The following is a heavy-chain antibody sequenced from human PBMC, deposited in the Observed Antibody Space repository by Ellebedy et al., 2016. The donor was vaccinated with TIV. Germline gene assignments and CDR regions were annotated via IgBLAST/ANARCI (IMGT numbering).Heavy chain of an antibody. CDR3: TRGMVRGRPDMDV. J-gene: IGHJ6*02. V-gene: IGHV1-2*02. CDR1: GYSFTGQY. CDR2: INPKTDDM. Sequence: ASVKVSXKAFGYSFTGQYIHWVRQAPGQGLEWMGCINPKTDDMYYAQKFQGRVTMTRDTSISTAYMELSSLRSEDTAIYYCTRGMVRGRPDMDVWGQGTTVTVSS. D-gene: IGHD3-10*01.